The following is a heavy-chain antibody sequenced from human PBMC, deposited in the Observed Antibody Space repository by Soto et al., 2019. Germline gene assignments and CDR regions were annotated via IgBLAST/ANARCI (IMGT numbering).Heavy chain of an antibody. Sequence: GGSLRLSCAASGFTFSSYAMSWVRQAPGKGLEWVSAISGSGGSTYYADSVKGRFTISRDNSKNTLYLQMNSLRAEDTAVYYCAKDLGPGGSGSYYKWPFVVWGQGTLVTVSS. V-gene: IGHV3-23*01. J-gene: IGHJ4*02. CDR3: AKDLGPGGSGSYYKWPFVV. CDR2: ISGSGGST. CDR1: GFTFSSYA. D-gene: IGHD3-10*01.